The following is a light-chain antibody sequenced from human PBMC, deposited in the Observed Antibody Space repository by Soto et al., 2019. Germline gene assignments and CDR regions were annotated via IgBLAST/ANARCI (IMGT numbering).Light chain of an antibody. CDR3: FSYAGSTYV. J-gene: IGLJ1*01. CDR1: SSDVGSYNF. CDR2: EGT. Sequence: QSVRSQPASVSWSPGHSITISYTGTSSDVGSYNFVSWYQQYPGKVPKLMIYEGTKRPSGVSNRFSGSKSGNTASLTISGLQAEEEAHYYCFSYAGSTYVFGTGTKVTVL. V-gene: IGLV2-23*01.